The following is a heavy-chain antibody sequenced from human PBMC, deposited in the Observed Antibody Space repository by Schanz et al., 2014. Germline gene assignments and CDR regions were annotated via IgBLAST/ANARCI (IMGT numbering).Heavy chain of an antibody. Sequence: EVQVVESGGGLVQPGGSLRLSCAASGFTFSSYALHWVRQAPGKGLEWVAYISSSSSTIHYADSVKGRFTISRDNAKNSLYLQMDSLRAEDTAVYYCAKQHIVRGVIYLNWFDSWGQGTLVTVSS. CDR2: ISSSSSTI. V-gene: IGHV3-48*01. J-gene: IGHJ5*01. CDR1: GFTFSSYA. D-gene: IGHD3-10*01. CDR3: AKQHIVRGVIYLNWFDS.